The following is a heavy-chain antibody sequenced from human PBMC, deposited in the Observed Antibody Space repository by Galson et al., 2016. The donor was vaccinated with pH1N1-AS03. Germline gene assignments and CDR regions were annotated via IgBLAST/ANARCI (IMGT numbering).Heavy chain of an antibody. Sequence: SLRLSCAASGLTFSNYIMNWVRQAPGKGLAWVSSISSSSYIYSADSVKGRFTISRDNAKNSLYLQMNSLRAEDTAVYYCARGPAGTFDYWGQGTLVTVSS. CDR1: GLTFSNYI. V-gene: IGHV3-21*01. J-gene: IGHJ4*02. CDR3: ARGPAGTFDY. D-gene: IGHD6-13*01. CDR2: ISSSSYI.